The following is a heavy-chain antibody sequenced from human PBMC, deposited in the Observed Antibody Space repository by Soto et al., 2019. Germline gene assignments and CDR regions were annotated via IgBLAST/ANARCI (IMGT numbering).Heavy chain of an antibody. CDR2: ISGGGDNT. CDR3: AKGDTTAVGTVHH. J-gene: IGHJ5*02. CDR1: GFTFSTYA. Sequence: GGSLRLSCAASGFTFSTYAMTWVRQAPGKGLEWVSAISGGGDNTYYADSVKGRFTISRDNSKNTLYLQMNSLRVEDTALYYCAKGDTTAVGTVHHSGPAPLVTVPS. V-gene: IGHV3-23*01. D-gene: IGHD3-16*01.